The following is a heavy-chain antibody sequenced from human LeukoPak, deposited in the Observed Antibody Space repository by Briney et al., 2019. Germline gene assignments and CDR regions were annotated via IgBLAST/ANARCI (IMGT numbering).Heavy chain of an antibody. D-gene: IGHD2-2*01. CDR3: ARDRGSNNYFDQ. CDR1: GFTFDTYN. Sequence: PGGSLRLSCAASGFTFDTYNFNWVRQAPGKGLEWVASIRSYSSYIHYADSVKGRFTISRDDAKKSLDLQMNSLRAEDTAVYYCARDRGSNNYFDQWGQGTLVTVSS. CDR2: IRSYSSYI. V-gene: IGHV3-21*04. J-gene: IGHJ4*02.